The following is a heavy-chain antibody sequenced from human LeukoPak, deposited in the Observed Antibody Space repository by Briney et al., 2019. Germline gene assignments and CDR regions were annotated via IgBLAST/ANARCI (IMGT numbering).Heavy chain of an antibody. CDR2: IYHSGST. J-gene: IGHJ3*02. Sequence: SGTLSLTCAVSGGSISSSNWWSWVRQPPGKGLEWIGEIYHSGSTNYNPSLKSRVTISVDKSKNQFSLKLSSVTAADTAVYYCARRITMIVGGRAFDIWGQGTMVTVSS. CDR1: GGSISSSNW. CDR3: ARRITMIVGGRAFDI. V-gene: IGHV4-4*02. D-gene: IGHD3-22*01.